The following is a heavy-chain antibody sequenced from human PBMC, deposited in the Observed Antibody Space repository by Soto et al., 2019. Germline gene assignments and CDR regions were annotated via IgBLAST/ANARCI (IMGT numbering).Heavy chain of an antibody. CDR2: ISSSSSTI. D-gene: IGHD4-17*01. J-gene: IGHJ5*02. Sequence: GGSLRLSCAASGFTFSSYSMNWVRQAPGKGLEWVSYISSSSSTIYYADSVKGRFTISRDNAKNSLYLQMNSLRAEDTAVYYCARDSADYGDYGLVGWFDPWGQGTLVTVSS. V-gene: IGHV3-48*01. CDR1: GFTFSSYS. CDR3: ARDSADYGDYGLVGWFDP.